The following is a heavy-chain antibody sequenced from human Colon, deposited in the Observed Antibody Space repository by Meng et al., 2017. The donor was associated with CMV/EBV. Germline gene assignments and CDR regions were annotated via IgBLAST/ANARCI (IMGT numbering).Heavy chain of an antibody. CDR2: ITPFNENT. J-gene: IGHJ4*02. D-gene: IGHD6-13*01. Sequence: QMQLVQSGAEVKKTGSPVMVSCKASGCTFRDRYVHWVRQDPGQAHELMGWITPFNENTNDAQILHDKVTITMNMSRTTSYIERSRQRTDDRANYFCASGGEQLAHFDYWGQGTLVTVSS. CDR1: GCTFRDRY. V-gene: IGHV1-45*02. CDR3: ASGGEQLAHFDY.